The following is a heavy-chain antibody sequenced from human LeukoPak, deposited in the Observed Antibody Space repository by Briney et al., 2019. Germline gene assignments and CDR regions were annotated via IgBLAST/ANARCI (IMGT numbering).Heavy chain of an antibody. J-gene: IGHJ5*02. V-gene: IGHV4-59*01. CDR3: ARDSGSGWNWFDP. Sequence: SETLSLTCTVSGGSISSYYWSWIRQPPGKGLEWIGYIYYSGSTNYNPSLKSRVTVSVDTSKNQFSLKLSSVTAADTAVYYCARDSGSGWNWFDPWGQGTLVTVSS. CDR1: GGSISSYY. CDR2: IYYSGST. D-gene: IGHD6-19*01.